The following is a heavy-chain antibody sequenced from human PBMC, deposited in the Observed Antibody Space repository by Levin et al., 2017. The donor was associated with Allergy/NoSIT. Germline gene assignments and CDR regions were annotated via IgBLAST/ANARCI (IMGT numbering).Heavy chain of an antibody. CDR3: ARVNLHDFSNGFDY. D-gene: IGHD4-11*01. Sequence: PSETLSLTCAASGFTFSSYWMSWVRQAPGKGLEWVANIKQDGSEKYYVDSVKGRFTMSRDNAKNSLYLQMNSLRAEDTAVYYCARVNLHDFSNGFDYWGQGTLVTVSS. J-gene: IGHJ4*02. CDR2: IKQDGSEK. V-gene: IGHV3-7*01. CDR1: GFTFSSYW.